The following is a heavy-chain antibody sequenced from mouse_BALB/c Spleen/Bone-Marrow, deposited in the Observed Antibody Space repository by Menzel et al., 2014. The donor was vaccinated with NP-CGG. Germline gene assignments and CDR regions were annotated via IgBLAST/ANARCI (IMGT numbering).Heavy chain of an antibody. Sequence: VQLQQSGPGLVKPSQSLSLTCSVTGYSITSGYYWNWIRQFPGNKLEWVGYISYDGSNNYNPSLKNRISITRDTSKNQFFLKLNSVTTEDTATYYCARGDGYYGGAMDYWGQGTSVTVSS. CDR1: GYSITSGYY. CDR2: ISYDGSN. CDR3: ARGDGYYGGAMDY. V-gene: IGHV3-6*02. J-gene: IGHJ4*01. D-gene: IGHD2-3*01.